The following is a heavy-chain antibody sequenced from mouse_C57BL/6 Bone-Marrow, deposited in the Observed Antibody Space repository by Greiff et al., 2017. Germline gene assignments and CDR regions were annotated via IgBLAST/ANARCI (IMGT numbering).Heavy chain of an antibody. CDR2: ISDGGSYT. D-gene: IGHD2-3*01. CDR3: AREGGYYLLYAMDY. CDR1: GFTFSSYA. V-gene: IGHV5-4*01. J-gene: IGHJ4*01. Sequence: EVKLMESGGGLVKPGGSLKLSCAASGFTFSSYAMSWVRQTPEKRLEWVATISDGGSYTYYPDNVKGRFTISRDNAKNNLYLQMSHLKSEDTAMYYCAREGGYYLLYAMDYWGQGTSVTVSS.